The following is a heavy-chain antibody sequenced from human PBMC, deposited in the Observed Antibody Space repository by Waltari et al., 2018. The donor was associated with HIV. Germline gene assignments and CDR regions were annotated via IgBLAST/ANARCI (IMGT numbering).Heavy chain of an antibody. V-gene: IGHV4-39*01. CDR1: GGPMTSSSYY. Sequence: QLQLQESGPGLVKSPETLSLTCTVSGGPMTSSSYYWGWIRQPPGKGLEWIGSMSYSGSTYHNPSLRSRLTISVDTSKNQFSLKLTSVTAADTAVYYCARSFSGYSNYFDPWGQGTLVTVSS. CDR2: MSYSGST. CDR3: ARSFSGYSNYFDP. D-gene: IGHD4-4*01. J-gene: IGHJ5*02.